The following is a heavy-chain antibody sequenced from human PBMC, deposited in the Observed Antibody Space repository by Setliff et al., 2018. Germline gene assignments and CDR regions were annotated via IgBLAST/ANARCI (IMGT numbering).Heavy chain of an antibody. J-gene: IGHJ1*01. CDR3: ARVDFTMLQGVLGQ. CDR2: LHTSGST. Sequence: SETLSLTCAVSGGSISSGSYYWSWIRQPAGKGLEWVGRLHTSGSTNYNPSLKSRVTISVDTSNNHFSLRLTSVTAADTAVYYCARVDFTMLQGVLGQWGQGTLVTVSS. CDR1: GGSISSGSYY. V-gene: IGHV4-61*02. D-gene: IGHD3-10*01.